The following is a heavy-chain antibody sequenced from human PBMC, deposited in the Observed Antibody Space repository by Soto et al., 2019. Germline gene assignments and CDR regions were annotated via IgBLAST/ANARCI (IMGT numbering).Heavy chain of an antibody. V-gene: IGHV3-23*01. CDR2: ISGSGDST. Sequence: GGSLRLSCAASGFTFSSYAMNWVRQAPGEGLEWVSVISGSGDSTYYADSVKGRFTISRDNSKNTLYLQMNSLRAEDTAVYYCAKRATGTYFDYWGQGTLVTVSS. J-gene: IGHJ4*02. D-gene: IGHD1-1*01. CDR3: AKRATGTYFDY. CDR1: GFTFSSYA.